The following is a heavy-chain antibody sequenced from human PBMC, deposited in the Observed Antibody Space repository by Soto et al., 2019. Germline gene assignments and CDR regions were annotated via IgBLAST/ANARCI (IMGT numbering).Heavy chain of an antibody. J-gene: IGHJ6*02. CDR2: IYDSGRT. D-gene: IGHD3-10*01. Sequence: QVQLQESGPGLVKPSETLSLTCTVSGDSISSYYWTWIRQPPGEGLERIGYIYDSGRTYYNPSLKSRVTISVDTSKNQFSLRLSSVSAADTAVYYCARGTIPYYYYGMDVWGQGATVTVSS. V-gene: IGHV4-59*01. CDR1: GDSISSYY. CDR3: ARGTIPYYYYGMDV.